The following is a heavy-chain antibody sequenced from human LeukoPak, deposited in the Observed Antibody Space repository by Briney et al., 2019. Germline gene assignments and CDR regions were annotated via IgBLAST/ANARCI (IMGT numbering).Heavy chain of an antibody. CDR1: GYTFTSKV. Sequence: ASVKVSCKASGYTFTSKVISGWGRPPGQGLKGMGWISAYNGNTNYAQKLQGRVTMTTDTSTSTAYMELRSLRTDDTAVYYCARDEILYFDYWGQGTLVTVSS. V-gene: IGHV1-18*01. CDR2: ISAYNGNT. D-gene: IGHD1-26*01. CDR3: ARDEILYFDY. J-gene: IGHJ4*02.